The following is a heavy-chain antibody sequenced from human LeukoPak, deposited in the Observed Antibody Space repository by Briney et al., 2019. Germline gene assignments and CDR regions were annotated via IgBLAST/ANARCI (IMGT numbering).Heavy chain of an antibody. Sequence: GGSLRLSCAASGFTFSSYAMHWVRRAPGKGLEWVAVISYDGSNKYYADSVKGRFTISRDNSKNTLYLQVNSLRAEDTAVYYCAREGITMVRGVITGAFDIWGQGKMVTVSS. CDR3: AREGITMVRGVITGAFDI. D-gene: IGHD3-10*01. V-gene: IGHV3-30-3*01. J-gene: IGHJ3*02. CDR1: GFTFSSYA. CDR2: ISYDGSNK.